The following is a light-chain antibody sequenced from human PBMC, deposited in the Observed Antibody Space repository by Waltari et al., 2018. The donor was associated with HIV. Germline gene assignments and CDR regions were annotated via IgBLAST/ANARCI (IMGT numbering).Light chain of an antibody. CDR3: QQYAASPLT. J-gene: IGKJ4*01. V-gene: IGKV3-20*01. Sequence: EIVLTQSPGTLSLSPGERATLSCRASQSVRGASLAWYQQKPGQAPRLLIYGASSRAPGIPDRFSGSGAVTDFILTISRLEPEDCAVYYCQQYAASPLTFGGGTKVEIK. CDR2: GAS. CDR1: QSVRGAS.